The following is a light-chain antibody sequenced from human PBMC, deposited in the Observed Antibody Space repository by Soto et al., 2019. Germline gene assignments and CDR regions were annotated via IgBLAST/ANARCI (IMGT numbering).Light chain of an antibody. Sequence: EIVITHSPSTLSVSPVERATLSFRASESVGNNLAWYQQRPGQAPRLLIYDASTRAPGIPARFSGRGSGEDFTLTISRLEPEDFAVYYCKQYGSSGKFGQGTKVDIK. CDR3: KQYGSSGK. J-gene: IGKJ1*01. CDR1: ESVGNN. CDR2: DAS. V-gene: IGKV3D-15*01.